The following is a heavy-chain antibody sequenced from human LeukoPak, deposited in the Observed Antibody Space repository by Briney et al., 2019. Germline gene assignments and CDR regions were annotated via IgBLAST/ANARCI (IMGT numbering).Heavy chain of an antibody. CDR2: IKQDGSEE. V-gene: IGHV3-7*01. CDR1: GFTFSSYW. D-gene: IGHD3-10*01. Sequence: GGSLRLSCAASGFTFSSYWMTWVRQVPGKGLEWVANIKQDGSEEDYVDSVKGRFTISRDNSKNTLYVQMNSLRAEDTAVYYCAKDRGFGVFFQYYFDYWGQGTLVTVSS. J-gene: IGHJ4*02. CDR3: AKDRGFGVFFQYYFDY.